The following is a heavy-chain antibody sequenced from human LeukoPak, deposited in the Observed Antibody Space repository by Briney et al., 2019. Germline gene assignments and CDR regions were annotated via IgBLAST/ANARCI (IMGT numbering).Heavy chain of an antibody. CDR1: NYSISSGDY. J-gene: IGHJ4*02. CDR3: ARDSALAQAVMFDY. CDR2: IDHSGST. V-gene: IGHV4-38-2*02. Sequence: SETLSLTCTVSNYSISSGDYWGWIRQPPGKGLEWTGSIDHSGSTYYNPSLKSRITISVDTSKNQFSLKLSSVTAADTAVYYCARDSALAQAVMFDYWGQGTLVTVSS. D-gene: IGHD6-19*01.